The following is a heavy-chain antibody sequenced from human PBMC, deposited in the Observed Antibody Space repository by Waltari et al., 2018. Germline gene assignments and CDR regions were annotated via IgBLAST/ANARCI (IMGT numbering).Heavy chain of an antibody. CDR1: GTSVTTTNYF. J-gene: IGHJ4*02. V-gene: IGHV4-39*01. Sequence: QLHLQLSGPGLVKPSETLSLTCAVSGTSVTTTNYFWGWIRQPPGKGLGWIGRIYFTGSTDYNPSPKSRVTISIDTSTNQFSLNLRSVTAADTAVYYCARGIWQQLAHFDSWGQGTLVTVSS. CDR3: ARGIWQQLAHFDS. D-gene: IGHD6-13*01. CDR2: IYFTGST.